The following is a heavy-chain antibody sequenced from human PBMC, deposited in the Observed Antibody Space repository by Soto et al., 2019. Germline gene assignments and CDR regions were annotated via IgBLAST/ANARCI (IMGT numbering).Heavy chain of an antibody. V-gene: IGHV1-69*01. CDR3: ARAGYSTTSIAALPFDY. Sequence: QVQLVQSGAEVKKPGSSVKVSCKASGGTFSSYAISWVRQAPGQGLEWMGGIIPIFGTANYAQKFQGRVTIAADESPSTAYMELSSLRSEDTAVYYCARAGYSTTSIAALPFDYWGQGTLVTVSS. CDR1: GGTFSSYA. D-gene: IGHD6-6*01. J-gene: IGHJ4*02. CDR2: IIPIFGTA.